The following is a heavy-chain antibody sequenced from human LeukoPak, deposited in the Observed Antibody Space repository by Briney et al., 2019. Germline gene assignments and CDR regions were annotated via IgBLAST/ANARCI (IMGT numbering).Heavy chain of an antibody. CDR3: ARSTMVVTRGWYFDL. Sequence: GGSLRLSCAASGFTFSDYYMSWIRQAPGKGLEWVSYICSSGSTIYYADSVKARFTISRENAKNSLYLQMNSLRAEDTAVYYCARSTMVVTRGWYFDLWGRSTLVTVSS. D-gene: IGHD4-23*01. V-gene: IGHV3-11*04. CDR2: ICSSGSTI. J-gene: IGHJ2*01. CDR1: GFTFSDYY.